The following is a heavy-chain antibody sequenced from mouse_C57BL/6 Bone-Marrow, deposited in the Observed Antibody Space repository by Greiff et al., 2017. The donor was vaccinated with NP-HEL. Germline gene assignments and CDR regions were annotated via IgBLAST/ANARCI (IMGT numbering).Heavy chain of an antibody. CDR2: IHPSDGDT. CDR1: GYTFTSYW. D-gene: IGHD1-1*01. V-gene: IGHV1-74*01. CDR3: AIYYYGP. J-gene: IGHJ3*01. Sequence: QVQLQQPGAELVKPGASVKVSCKASGYTFTSYWMNWVKQRPGQGLEWIGRIHPSDGDTNYHQKFKGKATLTVDKSSSTAYMQLSSLTSEDSAVYYCAIYYYGPWGQGTLVTVSA.